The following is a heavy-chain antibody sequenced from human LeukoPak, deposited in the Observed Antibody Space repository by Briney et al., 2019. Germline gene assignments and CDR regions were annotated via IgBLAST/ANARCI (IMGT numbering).Heavy chain of an antibody. Sequence: PSETLSLTCTVSGDSITNNYHWSWIRQPPGMGLEFIGYIYYSGSTNYNPSLKSRVTISMDTSKNQFSLRLTSVTAADTAVYYCARRFDSWGQGTLVTVS. CDR1: GDSITNNYH. J-gene: IGHJ4*02. CDR3: ARRFDS. CDR2: IYYSGST. V-gene: IGHV4-59*01.